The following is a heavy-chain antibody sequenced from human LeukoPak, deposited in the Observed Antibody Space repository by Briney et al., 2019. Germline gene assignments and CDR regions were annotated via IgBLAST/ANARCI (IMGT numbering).Heavy chain of an antibody. Sequence: SETLSLTCTVSGGSISGFYWSWIRQPAGKGLEWIGRINPSGGTNYNPSLKSRVTMSTDTSSNKFSLNLRSVTAADTAVYYCAREYGDLDYWGRGTLVTVYS. CDR2: INPSGGT. V-gene: IGHV4-4*07. J-gene: IGHJ4*02. CDR1: GGSISGFY. D-gene: IGHD4-17*01. CDR3: AREYGDLDY.